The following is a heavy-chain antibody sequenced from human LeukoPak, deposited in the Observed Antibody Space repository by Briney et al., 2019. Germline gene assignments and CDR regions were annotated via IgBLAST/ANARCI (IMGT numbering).Heavy chain of an antibody. J-gene: IGHJ4*02. Sequence: GESLKISCQGSGYSFTSYWITWVRQMPGKGLEWMGRIDPSDSYTNYSPSFQGHVTISADKSNSTAYLQWSSLKASDTAMYYCARGLYTSSAYYFDYWGQGTLVTVSS. D-gene: IGHD6-13*01. CDR3: ARGLYTSSAYYFDY. CDR2: IDPSDSYT. CDR1: GYSFTSYW. V-gene: IGHV5-10-1*01.